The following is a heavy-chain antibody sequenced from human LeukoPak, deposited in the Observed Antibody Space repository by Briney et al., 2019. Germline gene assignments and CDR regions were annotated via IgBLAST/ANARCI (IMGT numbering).Heavy chain of an antibody. J-gene: IGHJ3*02. CDR2: ISSSGSSV. CDR3: ARAYHDAFDI. CDR1: GITFRDYY. Sequence: GGSLRLSXAASGITFRDYYMGWIRQAPGKGLEWVSYISSSGSSVYYAESLKGRFTISRDNTKNSLYLQMNSPRAEDTAEHYCARAYHDAFDIWGQGTMVTVSS. D-gene: IGHD2-2*01. V-gene: IGHV3-11*04.